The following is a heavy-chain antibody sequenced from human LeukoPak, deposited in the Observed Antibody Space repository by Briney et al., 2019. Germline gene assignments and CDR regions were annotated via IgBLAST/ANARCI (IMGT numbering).Heavy chain of an antibody. Sequence: GRSLRLSCAASGFTFSSYAMQWVRQAPGKGLEWVAAISFDGSRKYYADSVKGRFTISRDNSKSTLYLQMNGLRSEDTAVYYYARGDWNDVSDAFDIWGPGTMVTVSS. CDR3: ARGDWNDVSDAFDI. J-gene: IGHJ3*02. CDR1: GFTFSSYA. V-gene: IGHV3-30*04. CDR2: ISFDGSRK. D-gene: IGHD1-1*01.